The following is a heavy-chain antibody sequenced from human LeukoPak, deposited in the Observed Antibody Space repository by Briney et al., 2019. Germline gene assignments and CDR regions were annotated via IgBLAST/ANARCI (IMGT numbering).Heavy chain of an antibody. CDR2: IRSKANSYAT. J-gene: IGHJ6*03. CDR3: TILSGSPSKSSGYYYYYCMDV. CDR1: GFTFSGSA. Sequence: GGSLRLSCAASGFTFSGSAMHWVRQASGKGLEWVGRIRSKANSYATAYAASVKGRFTISRDDSKNTAYLQMNSLKTEDTAVYYCTILSGSPSKSSGYYYYYCMDVWGKGTTVTVSS. V-gene: IGHV3-73*01. D-gene: IGHD1-26*01.